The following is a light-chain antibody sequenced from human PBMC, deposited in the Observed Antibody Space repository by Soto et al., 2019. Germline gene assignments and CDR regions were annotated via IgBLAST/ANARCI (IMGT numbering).Light chain of an antibody. Sequence: QSALTQPASVSGSPGQSITISCTGTSSDVGAYNFVSWYQHHPGRAPKLIIYEVTIRPSGVSNRFSGSKSGNTASLTISGLQAEDEADYYCAAWDDSLSGLVFGGGTKVTVL. CDR1: SSDVGAYNF. J-gene: IGLJ3*02. CDR3: AAWDDSLSGLV. CDR2: EVT. V-gene: IGLV2-14*01.